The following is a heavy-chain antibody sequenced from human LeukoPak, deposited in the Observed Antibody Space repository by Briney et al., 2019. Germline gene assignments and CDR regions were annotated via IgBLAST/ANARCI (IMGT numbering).Heavy chain of an antibody. D-gene: IGHD3-10*01. J-gene: IGHJ4*02. CDR2: INSDGSVT. CDR1: GFTLSTYH. CDR3: ARDRPGSGAYSDF. Sequence: PGGSLRLSCAASGFTLSTYHIHWVRQASGKGLVWVSRINSDGSVTNYADSVKGRFTISRDNAKNTVYLQMNSLRAEDTAVYYCARDRPGSGAYSDFWGQGTLVTVSS. V-gene: IGHV3-74*01.